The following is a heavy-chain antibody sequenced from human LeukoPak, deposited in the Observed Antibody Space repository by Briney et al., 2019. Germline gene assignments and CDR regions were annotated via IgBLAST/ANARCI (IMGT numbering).Heavy chain of an antibody. CDR2: IYYSGST. V-gene: IGHV4-4*02. Sequence: PSETLSLTCAVPGGSIINSNWWSWVRQPPGKGLEWIGYIYYSGSTYYTPSLRGRVTISVDTSKNQFSLNLSSVTAADTAVYYCARGYSLDYWGQGTLVTVSS. CDR3: ARGYSLDY. D-gene: IGHD5-18*01. CDR1: GGSIINSNW. J-gene: IGHJ4*02.